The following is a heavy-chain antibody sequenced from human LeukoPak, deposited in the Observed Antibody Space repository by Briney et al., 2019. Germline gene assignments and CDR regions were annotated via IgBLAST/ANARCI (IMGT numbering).Heavy chain of an antibody. CDR3: ARGTPSSSGWLYYGMDV. Sequence: GGSLRLSCAASGFSFSNYGLHWVRQAPGEGLEWVSLISYDGRDIQYADSVKGRFTISRDNSKNTLYLQMNSLRAEDTAVYYCARGTPSSSGWLYYGMDVWGQGTTVTVSS. J-gene: IGHJ6*02. D-gene: IGHD6-19*01. CDR1: GFSFSNYG. CDR2: ISYDGRDI. V-gene: IGHV3-30*04.